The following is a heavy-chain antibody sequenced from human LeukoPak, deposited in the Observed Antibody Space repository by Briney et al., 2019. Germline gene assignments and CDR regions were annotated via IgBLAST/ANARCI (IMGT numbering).Heavy chain of an antibody. J-gene: IGHJ5*02. V-gene: IGHV3-23*01. CDR1: GFTFRNYA. D-gene: IGHD2-2*01. CDR3: AKNPRIVVVPAATFDP. Sequence: GGSLRLSCAASGFTFRNYAMSWVRQAPGKGLEWVSVISGSGGSTFYADSVKGRFTISRDNSKNTLYLQMNSLRAEDTAVYYCAKNPRIVVVPAATFDPWGQGTLVTVSS. CDR2: ISGSGGST.